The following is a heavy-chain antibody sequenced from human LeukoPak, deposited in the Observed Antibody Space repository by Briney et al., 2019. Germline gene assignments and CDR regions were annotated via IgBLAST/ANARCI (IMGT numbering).Heavy chain of an antibody. CDR1: GFTFSSYW. V-gene: IGHV3-7*01. Sequence: GGSLRLSCAASGFTFSSYWMSWVRQAPGKGLEWVANIKQDGSEKYYVDSVKGRFTISRDNAKNSLYLQMNSLRAEDTAVYYCARAQTGWLQAEYYFDYWGQGTLVTVSS. CDR2: IKQDGSEK. J-gene: IGHJ4*02. CDR3: ARAQTGWLQAEYYFDY. D-gene: IGHD5-24*01.